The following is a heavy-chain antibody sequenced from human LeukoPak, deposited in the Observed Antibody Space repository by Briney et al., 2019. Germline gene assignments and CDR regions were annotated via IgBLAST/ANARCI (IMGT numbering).Heavy chain of an antibody. Sequence: SETLSLTCAVYGGSFSGYYWSWLRQPPGKGLEWIGEINHSGSTNYNPSLKSRVTISVDTSKNQFSLKLSSVTAADTAVYYCARGSSVYSSSYRTDYWGQGTLVTVSS. CDR1: GGSFSGYY. CDR2: INHSGST. J-gene: IGHJ4*02. CDR3: ARGSSVYSSSYRTDY. V-gene: IGHV4-34*01. D-gene: IGHD6-6*01.